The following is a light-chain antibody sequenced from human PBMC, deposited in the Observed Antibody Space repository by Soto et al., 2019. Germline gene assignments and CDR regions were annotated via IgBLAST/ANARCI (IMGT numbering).Light chain of an antibody. V-gene: IGLV2-14*01. J-gene: IGLJ1*01. Sequence: LTQPASLSGSPGQSITISCTGTSSDIGAYDYVSWFQQHPGKAPKLMISEVNNRPSGVSNRFSGSKSGNTAYLTISGLQVEDEADYFCFSFTTTSTHVLGTGTKVTVL. CDR2: EVN. CDR1: SSDIGAYDY. CDR3: FSFTTTSTHV.